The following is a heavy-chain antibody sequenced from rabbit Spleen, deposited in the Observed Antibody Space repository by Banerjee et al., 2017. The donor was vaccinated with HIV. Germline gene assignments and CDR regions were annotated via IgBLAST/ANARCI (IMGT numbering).Heavy chain of an antibody. D-gene: IGHD2-1*01. V-gene: IGHV1S40*01. CDR2: IYAGSSGRT. Sequence: QSLEESGGDLVKPGASLTLTCTASGFSFSSNYYMCWVRQAPGKGLEWIGCIYAGSSGRTYYASWAKGRFTISKTSSTTVTLQMTSLTAADTATYFCTKDANNIGGYQFDLWGQGTLVTVS. CDR3: TKDANNIGGYQFDL. J-gene: IGHJ4*01. CDR1: GFSFSSNYY.